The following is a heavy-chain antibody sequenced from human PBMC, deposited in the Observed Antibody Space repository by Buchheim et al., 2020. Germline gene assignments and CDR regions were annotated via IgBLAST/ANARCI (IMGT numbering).Heavy chain of an antibody. CDR1: GFTFSSYW. CDR2: IKQDGSEK. Sequence: EVQLVESGGDLVQPGGSLRLSCAASGFTFSSYWMSWVRQAPGKGLEWVANIKQDGSEKYYVDSVKGRFTISRDSAQNSRYLQMNSLRAEDTAVYYCARVIAARRYYYYGMDVWGQGTT. CDR3: ARVIAARRYYYYGMDV. J-gene: IGHJ6*02. D-gene: IGHD6-6*01. V-gene: IGHV3-7*01.